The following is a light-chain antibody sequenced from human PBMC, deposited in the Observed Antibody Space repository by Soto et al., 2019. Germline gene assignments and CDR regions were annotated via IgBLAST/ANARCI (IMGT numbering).Light chain of an antibody. CDR1: SSDVGGYHY. J-gene: IGLJ1*01. V-gene: IGLV2-8*01. CDR2: EVE. Sequence: QSVLTQPPSASESPGQSVTISCTGTSSDVGGYHYVSWYQHHPGRAPKLLIYEVEKRPPGVPGRFSGSKSGNTASLTVSGLQADDEADYYCCLYAVTFYVFGTGTKSPS. CDR3: CLYAVTFYV.